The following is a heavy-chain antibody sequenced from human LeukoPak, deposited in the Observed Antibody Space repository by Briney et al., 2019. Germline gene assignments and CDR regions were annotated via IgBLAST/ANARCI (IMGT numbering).Heavy chain of an antibody. CDR1: GYIFTTYC. J-gene: IGHJ3*02. V-gene: IGHV5-51*01. CDR2: VCPGDSNT. D-gene: IGHD2-2*03. CDR3: ARRSGYCSNNICYSDDAFDI. Sequence: GEPLKISCEASGYIFTTYCIAWVRQMPGKGLECMAIVCPGDSNTRYSPSFQGQVTISADKSISTAYLQWSSLKASDTAMYYCARRSGYCSNNICYSDDAFDIWGQGTMVTVSS.